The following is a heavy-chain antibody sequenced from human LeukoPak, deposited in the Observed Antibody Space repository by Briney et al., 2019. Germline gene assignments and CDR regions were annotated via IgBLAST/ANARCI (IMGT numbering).Heavy chain of an antibody. CDR1: GFTFSSYE. CDR2: ISSSSSYI. D-gene: IGHD3-22*01. V-gene: IGHV3-21*01. J-gene: IGHJ4*02. Sequence: GGSLRLSCAASGFTFSSYEMNWVRQAPGKGLEWVSSISSSSSYIYYADSVKGRFTISRDNSKNTLYLQMGSLRAEDMAVYYCARVDDSSGYYYGENDYWGQGTLVTVSS. CDR3: ARVDDSSGYYYGENDY.